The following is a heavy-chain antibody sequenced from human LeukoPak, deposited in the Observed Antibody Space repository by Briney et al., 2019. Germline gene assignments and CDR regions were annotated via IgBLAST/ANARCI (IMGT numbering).Heavy chain of an antibody. CDR2: FDPEDSET. CDR1: GYTLTELS. D-gene: IGHD3-16*02. CDR3: ATFRPLMVDYIWGSYRPPAKYYFDY. V-gene: IGHV1-24*01. J-gene: IGHJ4*02. Sequence: AASVKVSCKVSGYTLTELSMHWVRQAPGKGLEWMGGFDPEDSETIYAQKFQGRVTMTEDTSTDTAYMELSSLRSEDTAVYYCATFRPLMVDYIWGSYRPPAKYYFDYWGQGTLVTVSS.